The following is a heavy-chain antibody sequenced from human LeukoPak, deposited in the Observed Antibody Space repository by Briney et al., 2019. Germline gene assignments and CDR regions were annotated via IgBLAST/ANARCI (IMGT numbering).Heavy chain of an antibody. D-gene: IGHD3-16*01. CDR2: SYYSGST. J-gene: IGHJ5*02. Sequence: SQTLSLTCTVSGVSISSGDYYWSWIRQPPGKGLEWSGYSYYSGSTYYNPSLKSRVTISVDTHKNQFSLKLISVTAADTAVYYCARALGLWWFDPWGQGTLVTVSS. CDR3: ARALGLWWFDP. CDR1: GVSISSGDYY. V-gene: IGHV4-30-4*08.